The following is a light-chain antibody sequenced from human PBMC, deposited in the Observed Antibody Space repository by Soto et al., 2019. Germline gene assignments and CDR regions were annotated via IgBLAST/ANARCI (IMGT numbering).Light chain of an antibody. V-gene: IGKV3-20*01. CDR2: GAS. J-gene: IGKJ1*01. CDR1: QSVSSSY. Sequence: EIVLTQSPGTLSLSPGERATLSCRASQSVSSSYLAWYQQKPGQAPRFLIYGASSRATGIPDRFSGSGSGTDFTLTISRLEPEDFAVYYGQQYDSSPGTFGQGTKVEIK. CDR3: QQYDSSPGT.